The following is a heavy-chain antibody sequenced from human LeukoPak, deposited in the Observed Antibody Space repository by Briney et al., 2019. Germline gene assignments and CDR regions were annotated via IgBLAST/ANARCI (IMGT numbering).Heavy chain of an antibody. D-gene: IGHD1-26*01. CDR2: IRYDGSKT. V-gene: IGHV3-30*02. Sequence: GGPLRLSCAASGFTFSNYGMHWVPQTPGKGLEWVAFIRYDGSKTYYLDSVKGRFTISRDNSNNTLYLQMNSLRPEDTALYYCASRVGSAYWFFDLWGRGSLVTVSS. J-gene: IGHJ2*01. CDR1: GFTFSNYG. CDR3: ASRVGSAYWFFDL.